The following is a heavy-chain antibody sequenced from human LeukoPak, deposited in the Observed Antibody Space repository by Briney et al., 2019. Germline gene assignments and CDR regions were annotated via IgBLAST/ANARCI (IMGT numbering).Heavy chain of an antibody. CDR2: ISNRNGII. CDR3: AKGFDFYFDY. Sequence: GGSLRLSCAASGFIFSDYYMGWIRQAPGKGLEWISYISNRNGIIYYADSVKGRFTISRDNSKNTLYLQMNSLRAEDTAVYYCAKGFDFYFDYWGQGALVTVSS. CDR1: GFIFSDYY. V-gene: IGHV3-11*04. D-gene: IGHD3-3*01. J-gene: IGHJ4*02.